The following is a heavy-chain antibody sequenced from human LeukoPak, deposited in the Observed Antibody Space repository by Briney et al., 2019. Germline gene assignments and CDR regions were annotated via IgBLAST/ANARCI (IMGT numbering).Heavy chain of an antibody. Sequence: KSSQTLSLTCTVSGGSISSGGYYWSWIRQHPGKGLEWIGYIYYSGSTYYNPSLKSRVTISVDTSKNQFSPKLSSVTAADTAVYYCASQTPYYYDSSGYYAPAFFYWGQGTLVTVSS. V-gene: IGHV4-31*03. CDR2: IYYSGST. CDR1: GGSISSGGYY. J-gene: IGHJ4*02. D-gene: IGHD3-22*01. CDR3: ASQTPYYYDSSGYYAPAFFY.